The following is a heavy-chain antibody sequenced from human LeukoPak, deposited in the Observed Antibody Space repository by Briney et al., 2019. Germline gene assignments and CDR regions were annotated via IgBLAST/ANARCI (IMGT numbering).Heavy chain of an antibody. CDR3: GKHDSSSDY. J-gene: IGHJ4*01. CDR1: GFIFSTYG. CDR2: IRPDGSDK. D-gene: IGHD3-22*01. Sequence: PGGSLRLSCAASGFIFSTYGMHWVRQAPGNGLEWVAFIRPDGSDKSYAGSVKGRFTISRDNSKNTLYLQMNTLRPDDTAVYYCGKHDSSSDYCGHGTLVTVSS. V-gene: IGHV3-30*02.